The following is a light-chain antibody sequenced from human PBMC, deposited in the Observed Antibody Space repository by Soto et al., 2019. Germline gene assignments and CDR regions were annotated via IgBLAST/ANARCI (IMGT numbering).Light chain of an antibody. J-gene: IGKJ1*01. Sequence: DIQMTQSASTLSASVGDRVTITCRAIQSISTWLAWYQQKPWKAPKLLIYKASTLKSGVPSRFSGSGSGTEFTLTISSLQPDDFATYYCQHYTNTNNPWMFGQGTKVDTK. CDR2: KAS. CDR3: QHYTNTNNPWM. CDR1: QSISTW. V-gene: IGKV1-5*03.